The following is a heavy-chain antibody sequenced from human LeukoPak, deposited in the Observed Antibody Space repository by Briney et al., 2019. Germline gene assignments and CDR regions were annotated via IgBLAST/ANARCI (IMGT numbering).Heavy chain of an antibody. CDR2: INPNSGGT. V-gene: IGHV1-2*02. J-gene: IGHJ6*02. D-gene: IGHD6-19*01. CDR3: ARDSAVAGSNYYYYGMDV. CDR1: GYTFTGYY. Sequence: GASVKVSCKASGYTFTGYYMHWVRQAPGQGLEWMGWINPNSGGTNCAQKFQGRVTMTRDTSISTAYMELSRLRSDDTAVYYCARDSAVAGSNYYYYGMDVWGQGTTVTVSS.